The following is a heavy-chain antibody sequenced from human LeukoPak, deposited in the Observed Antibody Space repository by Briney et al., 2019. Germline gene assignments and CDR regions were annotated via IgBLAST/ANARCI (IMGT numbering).Heavy chain of an antibody. Sequence: ASVKVSCKASGYTFTSYDINWVRQATGQGLEWMGWMNPNSGNTGYAQKFQGRVTMTRNTSISTVYMELSSLRSEDTAVYYCARDYDSSGYYGLNFDYWGQGTLVTVSS. D-gene: IGHD3-22*01. CDR1: GYTFTSYD. CDR2: MNPNSGNT. CDR3: ARDYDSSGYYGLNFDY. J-gene: IGHJ4*02. V-gene: IGHV1-8*01.